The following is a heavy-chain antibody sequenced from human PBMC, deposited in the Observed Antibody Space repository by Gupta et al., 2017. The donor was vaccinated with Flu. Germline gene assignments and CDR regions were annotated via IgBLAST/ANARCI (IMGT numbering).Heavy chain of an antibody. V-gene: IGHV4-38-2*01. CDR3: AKTYSNYVDY. CDR2: IYHSGST. J-gene: IGHJ4*02. Sequence: QVQLQESGPGLVKPSETLSLTCAVSGYSISSGYYWGWIRQPPGKGLEWIGSIYHSGSTYYNPSLKSRVTISVDTSKNQFSLKLSSVTAADTAVYYCAKTYSNYVDYWGQGTLVTVSS. CDR1: GYSISSGYY. D-gene: IGHD4-11*01.